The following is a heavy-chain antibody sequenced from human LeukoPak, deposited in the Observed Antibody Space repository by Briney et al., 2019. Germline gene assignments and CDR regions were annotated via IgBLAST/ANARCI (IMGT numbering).Heavy chain of an antibody. V-gene: IGHV4-38-2*02. D-gene: IGHD3-22*01. CDR3: ARVQVGYDSSGYYYDWFDP. CDR1: GYSISSGYY. Sequence: SETLSLTCTVSGYSISSGYYWGWIRQPPGKGLEWIGSIYHSGSTYYNPSPKSRVTISVDTSKNQFSLKLSSVTAADTAVYYCARVQVGYDSSGYYYDWFDPWGQGTLVTVSS. CDR2: IYHSGST. J-gene: IGHJ5*02.